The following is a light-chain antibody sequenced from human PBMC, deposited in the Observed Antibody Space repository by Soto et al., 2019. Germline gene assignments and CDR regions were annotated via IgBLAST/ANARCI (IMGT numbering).Light chain of an antibody. V-gene: IGLV2-8*01. J-gene: IGLJ3*02. CDR2: AVS. Sequence: QSALTQPPSASGSPGQSVTISCTGTNSDIGGYNYVSWYQHHPGKAPKLMIYAVSKRPSGVPDRFSGSKSGNTASLTVSGLQAEDEADYYCSSYAGSNNWVFGGGTKVTVL. CDR1: NSDIGGYNY. CDR3: SSYAGSNNWV.